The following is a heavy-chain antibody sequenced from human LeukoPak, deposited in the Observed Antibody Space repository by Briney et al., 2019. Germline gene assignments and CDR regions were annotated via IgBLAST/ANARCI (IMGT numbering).Heavy chain of an antibody. CDR2: IYPGDSDT. J-gene: IGHJ4*02. Sequence: GESLKISCKGSGYTFSYYWIGWVRQMSRKGLEWMGVIYPGDSDTRYSPSFQGQVTISADKYISTAYLQWSSLKASDTAIYYCVRQEQLSSGSRRVDYWGQGTLVTVSS. CDR1: GYTFSYYW. CDR3: VRQEQLSSGSRRVDY. D-gene: IGHD3-10*01. V-gene: IGHV5-51*01.